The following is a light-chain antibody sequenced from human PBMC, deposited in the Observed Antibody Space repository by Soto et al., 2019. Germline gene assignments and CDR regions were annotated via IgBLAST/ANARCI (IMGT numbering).Light chain of an antibody. CDR1: QTISTW. CDR2: KST. CDR3: QEYNSHWYT. V-gene: IGKV1-5*03. Sequence: DIEMTQSPSTLSASVGDRVTITCRASQTISTWLAWYQQKPGKTPKLLIYKSTTLERGVPSRFSGSGSGTEFTLTISSLQPDDFATYYCQEYNSHWYTFGQRTKLEIK. J-gene: IGKJ2*01.